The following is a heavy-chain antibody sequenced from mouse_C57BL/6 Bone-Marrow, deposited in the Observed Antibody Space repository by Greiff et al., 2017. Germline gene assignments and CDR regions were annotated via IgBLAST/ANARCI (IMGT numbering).Heavy chain of an antibody. CDR2: IDPENGDT. CDR1: GFNIKDDY. Sequence: EVQLQQSGAELVRPGASVKLSCTASGFNIKDDYMHWVKQRPEQGLEWIGWIDPENGDTAYASKFQGKATITADTSSNTAYLQLSSLTAEDTAVYYCTKDYAMDYWGQGTSVTVSS. V-gene: IGHV14-4*01. CDR3: TKDYAMDY. J-gene: IGHJ4*01.